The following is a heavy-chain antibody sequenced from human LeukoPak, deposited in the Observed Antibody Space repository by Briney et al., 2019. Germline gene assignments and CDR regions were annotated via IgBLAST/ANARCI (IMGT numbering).Heavy chain of an antibody. CDR1: GFTFSSYG. Sequence: PGGSLRLSCAASGFTFSSYGMHWVRQAPGKGLEWVAFIRYDGSNKYYADSVKGRFTISRDNSKNTLYLQMNSLRAEDTAVYYCASNQHTAAWFDPWGQGTLVTVSS. D-gene: IGHD2-21*02. CDR2: IRYDGSNK. J-gene: IGHJ5*02. V-gene: IGHV3-30*02. CDR3: ASNQHTAAWFDP.